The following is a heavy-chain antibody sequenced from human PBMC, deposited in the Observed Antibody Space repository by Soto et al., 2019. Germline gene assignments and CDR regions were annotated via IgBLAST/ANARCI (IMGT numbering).Heavy chain of an antibody. J-gene: IGHJ3*01. V-gene: IGHV3-23*01. Sequence: EVQLSQSGGGLVRPGGSLRLSCAGSGFTFDDYAINWVRQAPGKGLEWVSGISGSGNQIDYTDSVEGRFIISRDDSKNTVFLQMNGLSAEDTAVYFCAKNQDWNRPDPGASDVWGQGTTVTVTS. CDR3: AKNQDWNRPDPGASDV. CDR1: GFTFDDYA. D-gene: IGHD1-1*01. CDR2: ISGSGNQI.